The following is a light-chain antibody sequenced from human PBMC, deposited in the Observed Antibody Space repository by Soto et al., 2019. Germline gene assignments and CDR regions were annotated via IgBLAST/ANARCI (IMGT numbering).Light chain of an antibody. V-gene: IGKV3-20*01. J-gene: IGKJ1*01. CDR3: QQYGRSPWT. CDR2: GAS. CDR1: QSVSSNY. Sequence: EIVLTQSPDTLSLPPGERATLSCRASQSVSSNYLAWYQQKPGQAPRLLIYGASSRATGIPDRFSGSGSGTDFTLTISRLEPEDFAVYYCQQYGRSPWTFGQGTKVEIK.